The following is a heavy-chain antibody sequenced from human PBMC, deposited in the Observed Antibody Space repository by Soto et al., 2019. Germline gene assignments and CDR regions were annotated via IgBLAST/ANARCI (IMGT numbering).Heavy chain of an antibody. D-gene: IGHD3-10*01. CDR1: GGSVSSSSYY. CDR2: INHSGST. CDR3: ARVEYSSSSSYYYGSGSSYYFDY. V-gene: IGHV4-39*07. J-gene: IGHJ4*02. Sequence: PSETLSLTCTVSGGSVSSSSYYWGWVRQPPGKGLEWIGGINHSGSTYYNPSLKSRVTISVDTSKNQFSLKLSSVTAADTAVYYCARVEYSSSSSYYYGSGSSYYFDYWGQGTLVTVSS.